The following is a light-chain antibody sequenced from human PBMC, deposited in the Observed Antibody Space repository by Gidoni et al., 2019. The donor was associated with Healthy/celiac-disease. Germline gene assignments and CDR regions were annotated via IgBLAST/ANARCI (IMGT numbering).Light chain of an antibody. CDR2: DVS. Sequence: QSALTQPASVSGSPGQSITISCTVTSSDVGVYNYVSWYQQHPGKAPKLMIYDVSNRPSVVSNRFSGSKSGNTASLTISGLQAEDEADYYCSSYTSSSSWVFGGGTKLTVL. V-gene: IGLV2-14*01. J-gene: IGLJ3*02. CDR1: SSDVGVYNY. CDR3: SSYTSSSSWV.